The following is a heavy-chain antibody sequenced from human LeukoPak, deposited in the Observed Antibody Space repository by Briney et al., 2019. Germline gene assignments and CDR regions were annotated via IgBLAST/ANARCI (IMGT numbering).Heavy chain of an antibody. J-gene: IGHJ3*02. Sequence: GGALRLSSAAPGFTCRKARMSCVRPAPGKGVRWVVRIKSKTNAGTTDSAAPVKGRFTISRDDSKNTLYLQMIRLKIEDTAVYYCVTEGYIYGYHSLDTWGRGTMVTVSS. CDR2: IKSKTNAGTT. CDR1: GFTCRKAR. V-gene: IGHV3-15*01. CDR3: VTEGYIYGYHSLDT. D-gene: IGHD5-18*01.